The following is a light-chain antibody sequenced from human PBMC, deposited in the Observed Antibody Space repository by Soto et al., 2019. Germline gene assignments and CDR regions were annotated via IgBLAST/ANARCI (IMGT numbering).Light chain of an antibody. J-gene: IGKJ5*01. Sequence: EIGLTQSPGTLSLSPGERASRSCRASQSVSSSYLAWYQQKPGQAPRLLIYDASNRATGIPARFSGSGSGTDFTLTISSLEPEDFAVYYCQQRITFGQGTRLENK. CDR2: DAS. V-gene: IGKV3D-20*02. CDR3: QQRIT. CDR1: QSVSSSY.